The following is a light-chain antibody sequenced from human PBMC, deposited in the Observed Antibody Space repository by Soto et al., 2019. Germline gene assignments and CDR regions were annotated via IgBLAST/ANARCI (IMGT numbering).Light chain of an antibody. CDR3: QQTYDTPTT. CDR2: AAS. CDR1: QSVNSY. J-gene: IGKJ2*01. V-gene: IGKV1-39*01. Sequence: DIQMTQSPSSLSASVGDRVTITCRASQSVNSYLKWYQQKPGKTPTLLIYAASSLQSGVPSRFSGSGSGTDFTLTISSLQPEDFATYYCQQTYDTPTTFGQGTNLEIK.